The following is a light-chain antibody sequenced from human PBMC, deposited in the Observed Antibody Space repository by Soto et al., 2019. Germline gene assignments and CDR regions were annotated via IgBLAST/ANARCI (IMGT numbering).Light chain of an antibody. J-gene: IGKJ4*01. CDR1: QSVSTW. CDR2: KAS. Sequence: DIQMTQSPSTLSTSVGDRVIITCRASQSVSTWLAWYQHKPGKAPKLLIYKASNLESGVPSRFSGSGSGTEFTLTIGSLQPDDFATYYCQQYVTYPLTFGGGTKVEIK. V-gene: IGKV1-5*03. CDR3: QQYVTYPLT.